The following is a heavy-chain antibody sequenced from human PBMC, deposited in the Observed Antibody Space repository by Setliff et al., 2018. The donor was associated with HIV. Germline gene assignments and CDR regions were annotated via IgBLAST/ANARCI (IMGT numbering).Heavy chain of an antibody. V-gene: IGHV1-2*02. CDR3: ARDLGPGGGSYRMPINWFDP. J-gene: IGHJ5*02. CDR1: GYTFTGYY. Sequence: ASVKVSCKASGYTFTGYYMHWVRQAPGQGLEWMGWINPNSGGTNYAQKFQGRVTMTRDTSISTAYMELSRLRSDDTAVYYCARDLGPGGGSYRMPINWFDPWGREPWSPLL. CDR2: INPNSGGT. D-gene: IGHD1-26*01.